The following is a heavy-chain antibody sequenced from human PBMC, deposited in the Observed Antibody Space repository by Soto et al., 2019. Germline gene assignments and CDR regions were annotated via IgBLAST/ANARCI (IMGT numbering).Heavy chain of an antibody. CDR3: AREVPSRYFDL. CDR1: GGSFSDYY. Sequence: QVRLQQWGAGLLKPSETLPLTCAVYGGSFSDYYWSWIRQPPGKGLEWIGEINRSGSTNYNPSLKSRVTISVDTSKNQFSLKLNSVTAADTAVYYCAREVPSRYFDLWGRGTPVTVSS. J-gene: IGHJ2*01. V-gene: IGHV4-34*01. D-gene: IGHD3-10*01. CDR2: INRSGST.